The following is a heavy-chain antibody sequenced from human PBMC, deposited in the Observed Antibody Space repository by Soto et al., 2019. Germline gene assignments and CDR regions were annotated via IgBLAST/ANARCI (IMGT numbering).Heavy chain of an antibody. CDR2: ITPNSGGI. D-gene: IGHD1-26*01. CDR3: AREYSENYFSNYALDI. Sequence: GASVKVSCKASGYTFTGYYMLWVRQAPGQGLEWVGRITPNSGGINYAQNFQGRVTMTRDTSISTAYMELSRLRSDDTAVYYCAREYSENYFSNYALDIWGQGTMVTVSS. V-gene: IGHV1-2*06. J-gene: IGHJ3*02. CDR1: GYTFTGYY.